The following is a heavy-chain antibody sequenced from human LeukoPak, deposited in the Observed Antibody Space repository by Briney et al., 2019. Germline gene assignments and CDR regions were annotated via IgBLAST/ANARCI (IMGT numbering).Heavy chain of an antibody. CDR3: AGAPGYGDAFEI. CDR2: ISAYNGNT. D-gene: IGHD6-13*01. V-gene: IGHV1-18*01. Sequence: GASVKVSCKASGYTFTNYGINWVRQAPGQGLEWMGWISAYNGNTNYAQNLQGRVTMTTDTSTSTAYMELRSLRSDDTAVYYCAGAPGYGDAFEIWGQGTMVTVSS. CDR1: GYTFTNYG. J-gene: IGHJ3*02.